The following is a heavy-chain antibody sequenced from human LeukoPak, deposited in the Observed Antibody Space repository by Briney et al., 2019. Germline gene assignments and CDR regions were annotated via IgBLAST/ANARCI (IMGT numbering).Heavy chain of an antibody. V-gene: IGHV3-23*01. J-gene: IGHJ4*02. CDR2: ISGSGGST. D-gene: IGHD2-15*01. CDR3: AKRGPVVVVAATGAYY. CDR1: GFTFSSYA. Sequence: GGSLRLSCAASGFTFSSYAMSWVRQAPGKGLEWVSAISGSGGSTYYADSVKGRFTISRDNSKNTLYLQVNSLRAEDTAVYYCAKRGPVVVVAATGAYYWGQGTLVTVSS.